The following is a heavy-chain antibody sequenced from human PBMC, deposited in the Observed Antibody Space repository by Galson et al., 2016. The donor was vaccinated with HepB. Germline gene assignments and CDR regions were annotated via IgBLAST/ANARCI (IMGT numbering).Heavy chain of an antibody. CDR2: VYSGGYI. Sequence: SLRLSCAASGFTVSNNYMSWVRQAPGKGLEWVAVVYSGGYIYYADSVKGRFTISRDSSKSTLYLQMNSLRAEDTAVYYCAGVSAFWSGLHDHWGQGTQVTVS. V-gene: IGHV3-66*01. CDR1: GFTVSNNY. D-gene: IGHD3-3*01. CDR3: AGVSAFWSGLHDH. J-gene: IGHJ4*02.